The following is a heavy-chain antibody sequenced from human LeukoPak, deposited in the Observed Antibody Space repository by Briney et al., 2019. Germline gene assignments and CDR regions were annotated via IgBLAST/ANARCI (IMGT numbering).Heavy chain of an antibody. D-gene: IGHD2-2*03. J-gene: IGHJ5*02. V-gene: IGHV5-51*01. CDR1: GYSFTSYW. CDR3: ARGFGYCSSTSCSRGYWFDP. Sequence: GESLKISCKGSGYSFTSYWIGWVRQMPGKGLEWMGIIYPGDSDTRYSPSFQGQVTISADKSISTAYLQWSSLKASDTAVYYCARGFGYCSSTSCSRGYWFDPWGQGTLVTVSS. CDR2: IYPGDSDT.